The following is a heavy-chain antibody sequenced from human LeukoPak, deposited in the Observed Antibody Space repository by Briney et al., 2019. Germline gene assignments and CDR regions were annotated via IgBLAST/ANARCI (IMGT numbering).Heavy chain of an antibody. V-gene: IGHV4-61*02. D-gene: IGHD6-19*01. J-gene: IGHJ4*02. CDR1: NVSISSGSHY. Sequence: SETLSLTCTVSNVSISSGSHYWNWIRQPAGKGLEWIGCIYAGGRSNYNPFLRSRVTISVDTSKNQFSLRLSSVTATDTGVYYCASDHSGWLGLGYWGQGTLVSVSS. CDR2: IYAGGRS. CDR3: ASDHSGWLGLGY.